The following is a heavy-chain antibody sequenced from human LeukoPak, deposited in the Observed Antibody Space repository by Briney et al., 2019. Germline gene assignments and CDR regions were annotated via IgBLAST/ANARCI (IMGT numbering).Heavy chain of an antibody. V-gene: IGHV3-20*04. J-gene: IGHJ6*03. CDR3: ARQDTAMDTNYYYYYYMDV. Sequence: GGSLRLSCAASGFTFDDYGMSWVRQAPGKGLEWVSGINWNGGSTGYADSVKGRFTISRDNAKNSLYLQMNSLRAEDTALYYCARQDTAMDTNYYYYYYMDVWGKGTTVIVSS. CDR1: GFTFDDYG. CDR2: INWNGGST. D-gene: IGHD5-18*01.